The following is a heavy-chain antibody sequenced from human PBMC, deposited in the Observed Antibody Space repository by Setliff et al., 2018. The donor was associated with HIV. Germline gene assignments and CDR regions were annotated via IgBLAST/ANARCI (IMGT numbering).Heavy chain of an antibody. CDR1: GYSFTAYY. D-gene: IGHD1-26*01. J-gene: IGHJ4*02. CDR2: VNPNSGVT. Sequence: ASVKVSCKASGYSFTAYYMHWLRQAPGQGLEWMGWVNPNSGVTNFAQKFQGRVTMTRDTSISTAYMELSSLRSDDTAVYYCASAGDKWEFDYWGQGTPVTVSS. CDR3: ASAGDKWEFDY. V-gene: IGHV1-2*02.